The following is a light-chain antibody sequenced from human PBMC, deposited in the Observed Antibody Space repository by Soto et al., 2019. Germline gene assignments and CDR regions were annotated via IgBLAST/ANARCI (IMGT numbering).Light chain of an antibody. V-gene: IGKV1-39*01. Sequence: DIQMTQSPSSLSASVGYRVTITCRASQTISQWLAWYQQKPGKAPKLLIYAASSLQSGVPSRFSGSGSGTDLTLTIRSLQPEDFAIYYCQQTYTTPEITFGQGTRREIK. CDR1: QTISQW. CDR3: QQTYTTPEIT. CDR2: AAS. J-gene: IGKJ5*01.